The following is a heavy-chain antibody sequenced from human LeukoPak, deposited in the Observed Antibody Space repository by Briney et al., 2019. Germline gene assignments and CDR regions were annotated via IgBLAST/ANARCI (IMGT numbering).Heavy chain of an antibody. CDR3: ARMQQLDLRFDY. J-gene: IGHJ4*02. V-gene: IGHV3-7*01. Sequence: GGSLRLSCAASGFTFSSYWVSWVRQAPGKGLEWVANIKQDGSEKYYVDSVKGRFTISRDNAKNSLYLQMNSLRAEDTAVYYCARMQQLDLRFDYWGQGTLVTVSS. CDR1: GFTFSSYW. CDR2: IKQDGSEK. D-gene: IGHD6-13*01.